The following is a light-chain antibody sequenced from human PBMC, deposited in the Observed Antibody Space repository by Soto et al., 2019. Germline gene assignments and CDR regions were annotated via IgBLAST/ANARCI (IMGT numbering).Light chain of an antibody. V-gene: IGKV1-5*01. J-gene: IGKJ5*01. CDR1: QSISSW. CDR3: QQDNSYVIT. CDR2: DAS. Sequence: DIQMTQSPSTLSASVGDRVTITCRASQSISSWLAWYQQKPGKAPKLLIYDASSLESGVPSRFSGSGSGTEFPLTISSLQTDDFATYYCQQDNSYVITFGPGTRLEIK.